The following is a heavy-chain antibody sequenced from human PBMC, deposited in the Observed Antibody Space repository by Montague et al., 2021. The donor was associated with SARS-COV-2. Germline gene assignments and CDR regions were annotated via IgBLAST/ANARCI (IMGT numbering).Heavy chain of an antibody. CDR1: GGSISTSGYY. J-gene: IGHJ4*02. CDR2: ISYSGST. Sequence: TLSLTCTVSGGSISTSGYYWSWIRQPPGKGLEWIGYISYSGSTYYNPSLKSRLTISVDTSENQFSLRLTSVTAADTAVYYCARAPYTSSWYWIPDYWGQGTLVTVSS. D-gene: IGHD6-13*01. CDR3: ARAPYTSSWYWIPDY. V-gene: IGHV4-31*03.